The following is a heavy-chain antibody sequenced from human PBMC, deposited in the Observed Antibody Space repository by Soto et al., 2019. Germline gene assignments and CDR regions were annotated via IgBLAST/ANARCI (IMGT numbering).Heavy chain of an antibody. V-gene: IGHV3-49*03. J-gene: IGHJ6*02. Sequence: QPGGSLRLSCTASGFTFGDYAMSWFRQAPGKGLEWVGFIRSKAYGGTTEYAASVKGRFTISRDDSKSIAYLQMNSLKTEDTAVYYCTRENAIAAAGYYYGMDVWGQGTTVTVSS. D-gene: IGHD6-13*01. CDR3: TRENAIAAAGYYYGMDV. CDR1: GFTFGDYA. CDR2: IRSKAYGGTT.